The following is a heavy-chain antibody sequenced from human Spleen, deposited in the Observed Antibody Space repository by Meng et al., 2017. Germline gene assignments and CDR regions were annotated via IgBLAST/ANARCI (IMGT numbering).Heavy chain of an antibody. CDR2: ISAHNGNT. CDR1: AYPFTSYG. D-gene: IGHD1-1*01. V-gene: IGHV1-18*01. CDR3: ARDRGGTPGAFDY. Sequence: QVQVVQSGAGVKKPGASVKVSCRASAYPFTSYGITCVRQAPGQGLEWMGWISAHNGNTNYAQKVQGRVSMTTDTSTSTAYMELRSLRSDDTAVYYCARDRGGTPGAFDYWGQGTLVTVSS. J-gene: IGHJ4*02.